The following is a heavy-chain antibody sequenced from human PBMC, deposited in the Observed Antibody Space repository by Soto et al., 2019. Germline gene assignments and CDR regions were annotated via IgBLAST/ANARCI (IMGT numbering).Heavy chain of an antibody. CDR3: ARGIVAYCGGDCSNPYYFDY. CDR1: GDSVSSNSAA. Sequence: PSQTLSLTCAISGDSVSSNSAAWNWIRQSPSRGLEWLGRTYYRSKWYNDYAVSVKSRITINPDTSKNQFSLQLNSVTPEDTAVYYCARGIVAYCGGDCSNPYYFDYWGQGTLVTVSS. D-gene: IGHD2-21*02. CDR2: TYYRSKWYN. V-gene: IGHV6-1*01. J-gene: IGHJ4*02.